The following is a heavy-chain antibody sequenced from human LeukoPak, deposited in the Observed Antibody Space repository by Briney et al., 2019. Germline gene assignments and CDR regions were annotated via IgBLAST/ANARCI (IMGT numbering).Heavy chain of an antibody. V-gene: IGHV4-59*01. Sequence: SETLSLTCTVSGGSISSYYWSWIRQPPGKGLEWIGYIYYSGSTNYNPSLKSRVTISVDTSKNQFSLKLSSVTAADTAVYYCARGPYYYDSMRYWGQGTLVTVSS. J-gene: IGHJ4*02. D-gene: IGHD3-22*01. CDR2: IYYSGST. CDR3: ARGPYYYDSMRY. CDR1: GGSISSYY.